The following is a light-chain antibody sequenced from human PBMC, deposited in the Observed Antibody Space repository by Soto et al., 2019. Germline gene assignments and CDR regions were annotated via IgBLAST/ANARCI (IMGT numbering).Light chain of an antibody. CDR1: SSDVGSYNL. Sequence: QSALTQPASVSGSPGQSITISCTGTSSDVGSYNLVSWYQQHPGKAPKRMIYEGSKRPSGVSNRFSGSKSGNTASLTISGLQAEDEADYYCCSYAGRDVVFGGGTKLTVL. CDR2: EGS. V-gene: IGLV2-23*01. CDR3: CSYAGRDVV. J-gene: IGLJ2*01.